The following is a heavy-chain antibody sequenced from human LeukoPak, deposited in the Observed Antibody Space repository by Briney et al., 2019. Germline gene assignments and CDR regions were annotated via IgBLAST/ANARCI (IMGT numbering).Heavy chain of an antibody. D-gene: IGHD2-2*01. J-gene: IGHJ6*02. CDR3: ARDQSSTSSHYYYYYGMDV. Sequence: ASVKVSCKASGYTFTGYYMHWVRQAPGQGLEWMGWINPNSGGTNYAQKSQGRVTMTRDTSISTAYMELSRLRSDDTAVYYCARDQSSTSSHYYYYYGMDVWGQGTTVTVSS. V-gene: IGHV1-2*02. CDR2: INPNSGGT. CDR1: GYTFTGYY.